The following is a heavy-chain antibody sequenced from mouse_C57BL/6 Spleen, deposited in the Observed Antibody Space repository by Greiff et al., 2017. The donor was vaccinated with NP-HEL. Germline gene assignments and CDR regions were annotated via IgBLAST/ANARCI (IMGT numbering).Heavy chain of an antibody. Sequence: VQLVESGAELVKPGASVKLSCKASGYTFTSYWMHWVKQRPGRGLEWIGRIDPNSGGTKYNEKFKSKATLTVDKPSSTAYMQLSSLTSEDSAVYYCAREVITTVYYFDYWGQGTTLTVSS. CDR1: GYTFTSYW. CDR3: AREVITTVYYFDY. D-gene: IGHD1-1*01. V-gene: IGHV1-72*01. J-gene: IGHJ2*01. CDR2: IDPNSGGT.